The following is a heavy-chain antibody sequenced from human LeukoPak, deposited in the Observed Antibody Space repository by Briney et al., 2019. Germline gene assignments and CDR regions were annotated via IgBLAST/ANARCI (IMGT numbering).Heavy chain of an antibody. Sequence: PGGSLRLSCAVSGFTFSTYAMHWVRQAPGKGLEWVANIKQDGSEKYYVDSVKGRFTISRDNAKNSVYLQMNSLRAEDTAVYYCARQLGGSGSYWGQGTLVTVSS. CDR2: IKQDGSEK. J-gene: IGHJ4*02. CDR3: ARQLGGSGSY. CDR1: GFTFSTYA. D-gene: IGHD3-10*01. V-gene: IGHV3-7*01.